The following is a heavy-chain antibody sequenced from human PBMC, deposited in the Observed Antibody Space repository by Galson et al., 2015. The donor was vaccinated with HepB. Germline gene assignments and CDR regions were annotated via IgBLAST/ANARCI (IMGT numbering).Heavy chain of an antibody. CDR3: ARHGSGNYYYFDD. V-gene: IGHV4-39*01. D-gene: IGHD1-26*01. CDR2: IYYSGST. CDR1: GGSINSSNYY. J-gene: IGHJ4*02. Sequence: ETLSLTCTVSGGSINSSNYYWGWIRQPPGKGLEWIGSIYYSGSTYYNPSLKSRGTISVDTSKNQFSLKLSSVTGVHTAVYDCARHGSGNYYYFDDWGQGTLVAVSS.